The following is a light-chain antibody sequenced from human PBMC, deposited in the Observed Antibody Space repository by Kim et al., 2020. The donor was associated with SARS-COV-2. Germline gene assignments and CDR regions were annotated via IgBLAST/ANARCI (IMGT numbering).Light chain of an antibody. CDR1: SLRSYY. V-gene: IGLV3-19*01. Sequence: SSELTQDPAVSVALGQTVRITCQGDSLRSYYASWYQQKPGQAPVLVIYGKNNRPSGIPDRFSGSSSVNTASLTITGAQAEDEADYYCNSRDSSGNHVLFG. CDR3: NSRDSSGNHVL. J-gene: IGLJ2*01. CDR2: GKN.